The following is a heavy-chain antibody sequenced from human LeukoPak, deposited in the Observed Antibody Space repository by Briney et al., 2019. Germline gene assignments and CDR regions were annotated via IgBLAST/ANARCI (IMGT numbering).Heavy chain of an antibody. CDR2: ISSSSSYI. Sequence: GGSLRLSCAASGFTLSSYSMNWVRQAPGKGLEWVSSISSSSSYIYYADSVKGRFTISRDNAKNSLYLQMNSLRAEDTAVYYCASTRYYYGSGSYRDWYFDLWGRGTLVTVSS. CDR1: GFTLSSYS. J-gene: IGHJ2*01. CDR3: ASTRYYYGSGSYRDWYFDL. V-gene: IGHV3-21*01. D-gene: IGHD3-10*01.